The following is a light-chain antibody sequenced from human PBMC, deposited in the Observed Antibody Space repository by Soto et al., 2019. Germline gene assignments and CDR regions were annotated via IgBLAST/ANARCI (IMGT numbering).Light chain of an antibody. V-gene: IGLV1-40*01. CDR2: GNS. CDR3: QSYDSSLSCYV. J-gene: IGLJ1*01. Sequence: VLTQPPSVSGTPGQRDNISCTGSSSNIGAGYDVHWYQQHPGTAPKLHNYGNSNRPPGDPDRFSDSKSGNSAYLAITGLQADYEADYFCQSYDSSLSCYVFGTVTKFTVL. CDR1: SSNIGAGYD.